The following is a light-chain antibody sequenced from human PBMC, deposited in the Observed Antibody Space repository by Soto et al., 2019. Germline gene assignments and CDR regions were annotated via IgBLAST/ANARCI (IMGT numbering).Light chain of an antibody. CDR1: SSDVGGYDY. Sequence: QSVLTQPPSASGSPGQSVTISCTGTSSDVGGYDYVPWYQQHPGKAPKLMIYEVTIRPSGVSDRFSGSKSGNTASLTVSGLQAEDEADYYCSSYTGGNPSYVFGTGTKV. V-gene: IGLV2-8*01. J-gene: IGLJ1*01. CDR3: SSYTGGNPSYV. CDR2: EVT.